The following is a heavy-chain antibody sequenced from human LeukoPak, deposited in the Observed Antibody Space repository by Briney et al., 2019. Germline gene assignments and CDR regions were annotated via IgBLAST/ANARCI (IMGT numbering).Heavy chain of an antibody. Sequence: SQTLSLTCTVSGGSISSGSYYWRWIRQPAGTGLEWIGRIYTSGSTNYNPSLKSRVTISVDTSKNQFSLKLSSVTAADTAVYYCARGQYYYDSSGYPYDAFDIWGQGTMVTVSS. CDR3: ARGQYYYDSSGYPYDAFDI. CDR1: GGSISSGSYY. J-gene: IGHJ3*02. D-gene: IGHD3-22*01. V-gene: IGHV4-61*02. CDR2: IYTSGST.